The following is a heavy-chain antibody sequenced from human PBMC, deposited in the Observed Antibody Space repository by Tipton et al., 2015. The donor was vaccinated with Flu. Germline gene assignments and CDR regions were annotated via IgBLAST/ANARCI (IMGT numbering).Heavy chain of an antibody. CDR2: IYTSGVT. J-gene: IGHJ4*02. Sequence: TLSLTCTVSGVSISSYFWSWIRQPAGKGLEWIGRIYTSGVTSYNPSLKSRVTVSVDTSKIQFSLKLSSVTAADTAVYYCARYRTSSVFDSWGQGTLVTVSS. CDR1: GVSISSYF. D-gene: IGHD6-6*01. V-gene: IGHV4-4*07. CDR3: ARYRTSSVFDS.